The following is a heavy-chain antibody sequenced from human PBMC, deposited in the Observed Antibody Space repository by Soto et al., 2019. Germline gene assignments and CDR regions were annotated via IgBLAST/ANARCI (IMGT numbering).Heavy chain of an antibody. CDR2: IHGSGAIT. CDR3: AKDKGPGSYTNWCFDV. J-gene: IGHJ2*01. CDR1: GLTFSRFA. Sequence: EVQVLQSGGGLVQPGGSLRLSCAASGLTFSRFAMSWVRQAPGKGLEWVATIHGSGAITNYADSMRGRFTISRDNSKDTMYLQLNTLRVEDTAVYYCAKDKGPGSYTNWCFDVWGRGTLVTVSS. D-gene: IGHD3-10*01. V-gene: IGHV3-23*01.